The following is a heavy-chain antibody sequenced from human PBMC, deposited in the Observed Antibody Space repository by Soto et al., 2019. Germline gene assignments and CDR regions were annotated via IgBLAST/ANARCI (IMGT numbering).Heavy chain of an antibody. CDR3: ARGSGLGYCSSTSCHNYFDY. Sequence: SETLSLTCSFSGDSVTSHYFTWIRQSPEKGLEWIGYMHYTGFSHYNPSLKSRLTISVDKSKNQFTLQLTSVTVADTAVYYCARGSGLGYCSSTSCHNYFDYWGQGTLVTVSS. V-gene: IGHV4-59*02. CDR2: MHYTGFS. CDR1: GDSVTSHY. J-gene: IGHJ4*02. D-gene: IGHD2-2*02.